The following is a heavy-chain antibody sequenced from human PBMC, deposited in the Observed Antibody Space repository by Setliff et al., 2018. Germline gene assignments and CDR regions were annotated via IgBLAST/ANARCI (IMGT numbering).Heavy chain of an antibody. CDR3: SRGVSGSSWTGDN. CDR1: GFTFSDNT. V-gene: IGHV3-49*03. D-gene: IGHD2-15*01. J-gene: IGHJ4*02. Sequence: GGSLRLSCTVSGFTFSDNTLSWFRQAPGKGLEWVGFVRGKSYGGTVEYAASVRGRFTISRDDSKSIATLQMSSLKIEDTAMYYCSRGVSGSSWTGDNWGQGTLVTVSS. CDR2: VRGKSYGGTV.